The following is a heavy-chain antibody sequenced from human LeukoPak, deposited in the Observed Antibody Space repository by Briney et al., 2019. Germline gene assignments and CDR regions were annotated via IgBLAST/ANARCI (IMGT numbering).Heavy chain of an antibody. Sequence: SVKVSCKASGGTFSSYAISWVRQAPGQGLEWMGGIIPIFGTANYAQKFQGRVTITTDESTSTAYMEPSSLRSEDTAVYYCARGVPAALGGYYYYMDVWGKGTTVTVSS. CDR1: GGTFSSYA. J-gene: IGHJ6*03. V-gene: IGHV1-69*05. CDR2: IIPIFGTA. D-gene: IGHD2-2*01. CDR3: ARGVPAALGGYYYYMDV.